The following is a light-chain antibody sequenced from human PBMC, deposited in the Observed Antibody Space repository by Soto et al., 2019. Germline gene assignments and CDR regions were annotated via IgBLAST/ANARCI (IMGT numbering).Light chain of an antibody. Sequence: QSVLTQPPSVSAAPGQKVTIPCSGSSSNIGNNYVSWYQQLPGTAPKLLIYDNNKRPSGIPDRFSGSKSGTSATLGITGLQTGDEADYYCGTWDSSLYVVFGGGTKLTVL. CDR1: SSNIGNNY. V-gene: IGLV1-51*01. CDR3: GTWDSSLYVV. CDR2: DNN. J-gene: IGLJ2*01.